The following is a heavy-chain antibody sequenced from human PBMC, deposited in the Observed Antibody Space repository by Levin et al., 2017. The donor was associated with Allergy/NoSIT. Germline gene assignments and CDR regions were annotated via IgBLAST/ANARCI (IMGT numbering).Heavy chain of an antibody. CDR2: INDSGST. D-gene: IGHD3-10*01. Sequence: SETLSLTCAVYGGSFSGFYWSWIRQPPGKGLEWIGEINDSGSTSYHPSLQSRVTISLDTSMTQFSLKLYSVTAADTAVYYCARRGGYGSGTYYNYWGQGTLVSVSS. V-gene: IGHV4-34*01. CDR3: ARRGGYGSGTYYNY. J-gene: IGHJ4*02. CDR1: GGSFSGFY.